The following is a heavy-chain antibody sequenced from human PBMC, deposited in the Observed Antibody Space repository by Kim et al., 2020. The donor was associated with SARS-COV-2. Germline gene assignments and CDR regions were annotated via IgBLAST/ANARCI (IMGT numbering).Heavy chain of an antibody. J-gene: IGHJ4*02. CDR3: AKVGRYSYGSYFDY. V-gene: IGHV3-23*01. D-gene: IGHD5-18*01. Sequence: ADPVKGRFTISRDNSKTTLYRQMNSRGAEDTAVYYCAKVGRYSYGSYFDYWGQGTLVTVSS.